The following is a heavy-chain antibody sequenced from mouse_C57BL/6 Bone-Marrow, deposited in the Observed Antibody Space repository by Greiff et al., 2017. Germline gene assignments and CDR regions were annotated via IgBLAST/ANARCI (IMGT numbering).Heavy chain of an antibody. D-gene: IGHD2-1*01. V-gene: IGHV5-4*03. CDR2: ISDGGSYT. CDR3: ARVGRIYYGNYVLAMDY. Sequence: EVKLMESGGGLVKPGGSLKLSCAASGFTFSSYAMSWVRQTPEKRLEWVATISDGGSYTYYPDNVKGRFTISRDNAKNNLYLQMSHLKSEDTAMYYCARVGRIYYGNYVLAMDYWGQGTSVTVSS. J-gene: IGHJ4*01. CDR1: GFTFSSYA.